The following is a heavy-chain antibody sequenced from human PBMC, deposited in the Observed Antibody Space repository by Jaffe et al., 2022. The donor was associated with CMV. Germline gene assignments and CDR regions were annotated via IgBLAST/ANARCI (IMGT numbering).Heavy chain of an antibody. CDR1: GFTFSNYW. Sequence: EVQLVESGGGLVQPGGSLRLSCAASGFTFSNYWMSWVRQAPGKGLEWVANIKKDGSDRNYVDSVKGRFTISRDNARNSLYLQMNSLRVDDTAVYYCASEWYISSHYWGHGTLVTVSS. V-gene: IGHV3-7*01. J-gene: IGHJ4*01. D-gene: IGHD6-13*01. CDR2: IKKDGSDR. CDR3: ASEWYISSHY.